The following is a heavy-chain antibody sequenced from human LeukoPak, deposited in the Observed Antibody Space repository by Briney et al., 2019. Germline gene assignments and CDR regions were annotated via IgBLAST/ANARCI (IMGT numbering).Heavy chain of an antibody. CDR1: GFTFSSYA. CDR3: AKAASSGYFGYYGMDV. J-gene: IGHJ6*02. CDR2: ISGSGGSP. D-gene: IGHD3-22*01. Sequence: GGSLRLSCAASGFTFSSYAMSWVRQAPGKGLEWVSAISGSGGSPYYAASVKGRFTISRDNPKNTLYLQMNSLRADDTAVYYCAKAASSGYFGYYGMDVWGQGTTVTVSS. V-gene: IGHV3-23*01.